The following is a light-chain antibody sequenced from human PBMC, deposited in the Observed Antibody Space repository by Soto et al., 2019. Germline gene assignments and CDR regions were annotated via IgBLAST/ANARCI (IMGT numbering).Light chain of an antibody. J-gene: IGKJ1*01. CDR3: QQSYSTPRT. CDR2: GAS. V-gene: IGKV1-39*01. Sequence: DIQMTQSPSSLSASVGDRVAITCRSSQRIISYLNWYQQNPGKAPKPLIYGASTLQSGVPSRFSGSESGTEFTLTISSLQPEDFATYYCQQSYSTPRTFGQGTKVDIK. CDR1: QRIISY.